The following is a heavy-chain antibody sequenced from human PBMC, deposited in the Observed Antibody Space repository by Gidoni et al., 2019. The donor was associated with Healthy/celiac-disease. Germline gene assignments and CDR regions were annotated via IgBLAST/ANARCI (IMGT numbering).Heavy chain of an antibody. J-gene: IGHJ4*02. Sequence: QVQLVESGGGVVQPWRSLRLSCAASGFTFSLFAMHWVRQAPGKGLEWVAVISKEGSNKYYADSVKGRFTISRDNSKNTLYLQMNSLRAEDTAVYYCARELWFGELNAPPEDGHDYWGQGTLVTVSS. CDR2: ISKEGSNK. D-gene: IGHD3-10*01. CDR1: GFTFSLFA. CDR3: ARELWFGELNAPPEDGHDY. V-gene: IGHV3-30*04.